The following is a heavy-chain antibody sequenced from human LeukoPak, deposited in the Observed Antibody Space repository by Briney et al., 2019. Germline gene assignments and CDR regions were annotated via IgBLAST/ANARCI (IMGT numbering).Heavy chain of an antibody. D-gene: IGHD4-17*01. CDR2: IYHSGST. V-gene: IGHV4-38-2*02. J-gene: IGHJ6*02. Sequence: PSETLSLTCTVSGYSLSSGYCWGWIRQPPGKGLEWIGNIYHSGSTYYNPSLKSRVTISVDTSKNQFSLKLSSVTAADTAVYYCARYGDSPTMVHYYYGMDVWGQGTTVTVSS. CDR1: GYSLSSGYC. CDR3: ARYGDSPTMVHYYYGMDV.